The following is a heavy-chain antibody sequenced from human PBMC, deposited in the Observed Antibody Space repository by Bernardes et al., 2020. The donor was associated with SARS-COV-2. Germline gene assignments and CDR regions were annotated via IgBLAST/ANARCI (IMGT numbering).Heavy chain of an antibody. V-gene: IGHV3-23*01. CDR1: GFTFSTYA. CDR2: ISGGDGST. Sequence: GGSLRLTSAASGFTFSTYAMSCVRQAPGQGLQWFSGISGGDGSTYYADSIKGRFTISRDNSKNTVYLQITSLRAEDTAVYYCAKSLYGGLDYWGQGTLVTVSS. CDR3: AKSLYGGLDY. D-gene: IGHD3-10*01. J-gene: IGHJ4*02.